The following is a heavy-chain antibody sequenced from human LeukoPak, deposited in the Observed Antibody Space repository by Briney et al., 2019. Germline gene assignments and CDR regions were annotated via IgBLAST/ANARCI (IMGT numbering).Heavy chain of an antibody. CDR1: GGSISNYY. Sequence: SETLSLTCTVSGGSISNYYWTWIRQPAGEGLEWIGRTYTSGSTNYNPSLKSRVTMSVDSSKNQFSLKLTSVTAADTAVYFCARESGGWNYFDYWGQGTLVTVSS. D-gene: IGHD6-19*01. CDR2: TYTSGST. J-gene: IGHJ4*02. CDR3: ARESGGWNYFDY. V-gene: IGHV4-4*07.